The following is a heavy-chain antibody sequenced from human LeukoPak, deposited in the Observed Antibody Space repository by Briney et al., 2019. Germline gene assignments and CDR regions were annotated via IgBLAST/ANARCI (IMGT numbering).Heavy chain of an antibody. CDR1: GGSISSYY. J-gene: IGHJ6*02. D-gene: IGHD4-23*01. CDR2: IYYSGST. Sequence: SETLSLTCTVSGGSISSYYWSWIRQPPGEGLEWIGYIYYSGSTNYNPSLKSRVTISVDRSKNQFSLKLSSVTAADTAVYYCARDVSDYGGNLHYYYGMDVWGQGTTVTVSS. V-gene: IGHV4-59*12. CDR3: ARDVSDYGGNLHYYYGMDV.